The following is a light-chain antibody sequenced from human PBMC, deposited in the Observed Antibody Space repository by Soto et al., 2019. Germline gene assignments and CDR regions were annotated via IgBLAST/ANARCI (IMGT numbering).Light chain of an antibody. CDR3: QQYKSYSWT. CDR1: QSISSW. Sequence: DIQMTQSPSTLSASVGDRVTITCRASQSISSWLAWYQQKPGKAPNLLISDASSLQSGVPSRFSGSGSGTEFTLTISSLQPDDFATYFCQQYKSYSWTFGQGTKVEIK. J-gene: IGKJ1*01. V-gene: IGKV1-5*01. CDR2: DAS.